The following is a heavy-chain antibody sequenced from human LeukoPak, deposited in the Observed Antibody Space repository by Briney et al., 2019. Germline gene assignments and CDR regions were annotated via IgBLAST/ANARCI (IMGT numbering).Heavy chain of an antibody. D-gene: IGHD3-10*01. CDR3: AREGYYGAFDI. J-gene: IGHJ3*02. Sequence: GGSLRLSCAASGFTFSSYSMNWVRQAPGKGLEWVSYIGANSAIYYADSVMGRFTISRDNARSSLYLQMNSLRDEDTAVYHCAREGYYGAFDIWGQGTMVTVSS. CDR1: GFTFSSYS. CDR2: IGANSAI. V-gene: IGHV3-48*02.